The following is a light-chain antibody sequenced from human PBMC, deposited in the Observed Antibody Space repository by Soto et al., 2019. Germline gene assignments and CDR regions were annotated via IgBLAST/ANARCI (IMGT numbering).Light chain of an antibody. CDR3: QSYDSSLRVYVV. CDR1: SANIGAGYD. J-gene: IGLJ2*01. CDR2: GNN. V-gene: IGLV1-40*01. Sequence: QSVLTQPPSISGAPGQSITISCTGSSANIGAGYDVHWYQHFPGTAPKLLIHGNNDRPSGVADRFSAAKSGTSASLAITGLQAEDEADYYCQSYDSSLRVYVVFGGGTKLTVL.